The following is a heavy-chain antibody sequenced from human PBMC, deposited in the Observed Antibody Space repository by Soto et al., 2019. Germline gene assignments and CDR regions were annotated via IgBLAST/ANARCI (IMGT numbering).Heavy chain of an antibody. V-gene: IGHV4-59*08. CDR3: ARHVITMVRGVTHYYYYGMDV. Sequence: SETLSLTCTVSGGSISSYYWSWIRQPPGKGLEWIGYIYYSGSTNYNPSLKSRVTISVDTSKNQFSLKLSSVTAADTAVYYCARHVITMVRGVTHYYYYGMDVWGQGTTVTVSS. CDR1: GGSISSYY. J-gene: IGHJ6*02. CDR2: IYYSGST. D-gene: IGHD3-10*01.